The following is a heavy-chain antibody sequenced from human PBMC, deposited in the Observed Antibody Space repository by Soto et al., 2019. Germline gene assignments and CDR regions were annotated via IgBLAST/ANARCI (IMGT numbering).Heavy chain of an antibody. CDR3: ARDDPIFGASQRMDI. D-gene: IGHD3-3*01. CDR2: ITTSSSRNI. V-gene: IGHV3-21*02. Sequence: EVQLVESGGGLVKPGGSLRLSCSASGFPFSSYTMYWVRQAPGKGLEWVSSITTSSSRNIFYADSLKGRFTISRDNANNILYLQMNSLRVEDTAIYYCARDDPIFGASQRMDIWGQGTTVTVSS. CDR1: GFPFSSYT. J-gene: IGHJ6*02.